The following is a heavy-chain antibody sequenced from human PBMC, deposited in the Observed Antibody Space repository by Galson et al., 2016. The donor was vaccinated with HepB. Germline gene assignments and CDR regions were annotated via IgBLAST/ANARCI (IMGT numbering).Heavy chain of an antibody. V-gene: IGHV3-23*01. D-gene: IGHD4-17*01. CDR3: AKDVSYSDYGPYHYFYGLDV. Sequence: SLRLSCAASGLTFSSYAMNWVRQAPGEGLEWASSISGSGGSTYYADSVKGRFTISRDNSKTRLYLQMNSLRAADTAIYYCAKDVSYSDYGPYHYFYGLDVWGKGTTVTVSS. J-gene: IGHJ6*04. CDR1: GLTFSSYA. CDR2: ISGSGGST.